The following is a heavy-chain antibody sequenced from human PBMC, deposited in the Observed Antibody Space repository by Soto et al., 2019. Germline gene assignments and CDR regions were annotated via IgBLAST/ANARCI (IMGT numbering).Heavy chain of an antibody. CDR2: IDPSDSYT. CDR3: ARRVYSYGNAYYYGMDV. J-gene: IGHJ6*02. V-gene: IGHV5-10-1*01. D-gene: IGHD5-18*01. Sequence: EVQLVQSGAEVKKPGESLRISCKGSGYSFTSYWISWVRQMPGKGLEWMGRIDPSDSYTNYSPSFQGHVTISADKSISTAYLQWSSLKASDTAMYYCARRVYSYGNAYYYGMDVWGQGTTVTVSS. CDR1: GYSFTSYW.